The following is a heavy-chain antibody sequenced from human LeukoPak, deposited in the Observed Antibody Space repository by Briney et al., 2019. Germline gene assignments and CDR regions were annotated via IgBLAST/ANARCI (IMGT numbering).Heavy chain of an antibody. CDR2: ISYDGSSK. CDR3: AREYYYDSSGYRYYYYGMDV. V-gene: IGHV3-30-3*01. J-gene: IGHJ6*02. Sequence: GGSLRLSCAASGFTFSSYTMHWVRQAPGKGLEWVAVISYDGSSKYYADSVKGRFTISRDNSKNTLYVQMNSLRAEDTAVYYCAREYYYDSSGYRYYYYGMDVWGQGTTVTVSS. D-gene: IGHD3-22*01. CDR1: GFTFSSYT.